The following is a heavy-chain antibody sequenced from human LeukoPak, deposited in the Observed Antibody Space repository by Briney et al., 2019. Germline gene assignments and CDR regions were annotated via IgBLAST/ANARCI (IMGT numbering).Heavy chain of an antibody. CDR1: GGSISSGGYS. V-gene: IGHV4-30-2*01. D-gene: IGHD2-2*01. Sequence: SETQSLTCAVSGGSISSGGYSWSWIRQPPGKGLEWIGYMFHSGSTYYNPSLKSRVTISLDRSKNQFSLRLSSVTAADTAVYYCARENIVVVPVAIGMTGISYYMDVWGQGTLVTVSS. CDR3: ARENIVVVPVAIGMTGISYYMDV. CDR2: MFHSGST. J-gene: IGHJ4*02.